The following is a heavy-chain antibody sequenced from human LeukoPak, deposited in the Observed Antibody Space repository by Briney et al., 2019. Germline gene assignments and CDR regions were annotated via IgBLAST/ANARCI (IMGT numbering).Heavy chain of an antibody. CDR3: ARPSVAGPLDY. CDR1: GNTFTSYY. CDR2: INPSGGST. D-gene: IGHD6-19*01. Sequence: ASVKVSCKASGNTFTSYYMHWVRQAPGQGLEWMGIINPSGGSTSYAQKFQGRVTMTRDTSTSTVYMELSSLRSEDTAVYYCARPSVAGPLDYWGQGTLVTVSS. V-gene: IGHV1-46*01. J-gene: IGHJ4*02.